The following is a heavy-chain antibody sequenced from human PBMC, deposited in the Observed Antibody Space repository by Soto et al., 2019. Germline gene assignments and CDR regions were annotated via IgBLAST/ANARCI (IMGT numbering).Heavy chain of an antibody. J-gene: IGHJ5*02. CDR3: ARGRSNQYESSPPPKFDP. CDR1: GGTFSSYA. D-gene: IGHD2-8*01. Sequence: SVKVSCKASGGTFSSYAISWVRQAPGQGLEWMGGIIPIFGTANYAQKFQGRVTITADESTSTAYMELSSLRSEDTAVYYCARGRSNQYESSPPPKFDPWGRGTLVTVSS. V-gene: IGHV1-69*13. CDR2: IIPIFGTA.